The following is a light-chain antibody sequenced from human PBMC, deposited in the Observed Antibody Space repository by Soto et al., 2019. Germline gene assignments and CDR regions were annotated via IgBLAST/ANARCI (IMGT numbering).Light chain of an antibody. J-gene: IGKJ1*01. V-gene: IGKV1-39*01. CDR2: NSS. CDR3: QQTYSSPPT. CDR1: QSISRK. Sequence: DIQMTQSPSTLSASLGDRVTIYCRASQSISRKLNWYQQKPGKAPTLLMFNSSSLQSGVPSRFSGSGSGTDFILTISSLQPEDFAPYYCQQTYSSPPTFGQGTKVDIK.